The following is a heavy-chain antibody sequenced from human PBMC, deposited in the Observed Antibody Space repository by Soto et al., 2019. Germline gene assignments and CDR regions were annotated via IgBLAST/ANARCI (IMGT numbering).Heavy chain of an antibody. J-gene: IGHJ3*02. Sequence: ASVKVSCKASGGTFSIYAISWVRQSPGQGLEWMGGIIPIFGTANYAQKFQGRVTITADESTSTAYMELSSLRSEDTAVYYCARWRMGDSSGYIAFDIWGQGTMVTVSS. D-gene: IGHD3-22*01. CDR2: IIPIFGTA. CDR3: ARWRMGDSSGYIAFDI. V-gene: IGHV1-69*13. CDR1: GGTFSIYA.